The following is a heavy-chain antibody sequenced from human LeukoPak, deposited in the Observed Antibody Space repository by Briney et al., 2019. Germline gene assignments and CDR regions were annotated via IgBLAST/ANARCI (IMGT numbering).Heavy chain of an antibody. CDR3: ARDDPAYCGGDCYLN. V-gene: IGHV4-39*07. CDR2: IYYSGST. J-gene: IGHJ4*02. CDR1: GGSISSSSYY. Sequence: PSETLSLTCTVSGGSISSSSYYWGWIRQPPGKGLEWIGSIYYSGSTYYNPSLKSRVTISVDTSKNQFSLKLSSVTAADTAVYYCARDDPAYCGGDCYLNWGQGTLVTVSS. D-gene: IGHD2-21*01.